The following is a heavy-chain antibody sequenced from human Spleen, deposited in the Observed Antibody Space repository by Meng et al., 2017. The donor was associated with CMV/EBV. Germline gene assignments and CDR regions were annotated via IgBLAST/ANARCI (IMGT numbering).Heavy chain of an antibody. Sequence: SETLSLTCTVSGGSISSSSYYWGWIRQPPGKGLEWIGSIYYSGSTYYNPSLKSRVTISVDTSKNQFSLKLSSVTAADTAVYYCARGGYCSSTSCPVYPNDAFDIWGQGTMVTVSS. D-gene: IGHD2-2*01. CDR3: ARGGYCSSTSCPVYPNDAFDI. CDR1: GGSISSSSYY. J-gene: IGHJ3*02. CDR2: IYYSGST. V-gene: IGHV4-39*07.